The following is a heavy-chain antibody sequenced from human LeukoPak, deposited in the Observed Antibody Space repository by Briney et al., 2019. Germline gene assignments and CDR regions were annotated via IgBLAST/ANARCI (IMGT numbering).Heavy chain of an antibody. D-gene: IGHD2/OR15-2a*01. CDR3: AKDLGVGAYLLFDYITSGLDS. CDR2: ISYDGSNE. Sequence: GRSLRLSCAASGFSFSSYGMHWVRQAPGKGLEWVAVISYDGSNEYFADSVKGRFTVSRDNSKNTLYLRMNSLRPEDTAVYYCAKDLGVGAYLLFDYITSGLDSWGQGTLVTVSS. V-gene: IGHV3-30*18. CDR1: GFSFSSYG. J-gene: IGHJ4*02.